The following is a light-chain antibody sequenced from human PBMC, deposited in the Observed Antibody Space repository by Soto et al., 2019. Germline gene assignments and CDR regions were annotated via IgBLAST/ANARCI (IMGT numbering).Light chain of an antibody. CDR3: QLYGSSRWT. V-gene: IGKV3-20*01. J-gene: IGKJ1*01. Sequence: VMTKSPSTLSASPWERVSLSCMASQSVNHNLAWYQHKPGQAPRLLIYGASTRATGIPDRFSGSRSGTDFTLTISRLEPEDFAVYFCQLYGSSRWTFGQGTKVAIK. CDR1: QSVNHN. CDR2: GAS.